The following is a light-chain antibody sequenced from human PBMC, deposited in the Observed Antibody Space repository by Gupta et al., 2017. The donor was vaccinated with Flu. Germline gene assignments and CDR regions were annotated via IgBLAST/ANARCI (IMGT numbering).Light chain of an antibody. V-gene: IGKV2-28*01. CDR3: RQKLQTPFT. Sequence: DIVMTQSPLSLPVTPGEPASISCRSSQSLLHSNGYKYLDWYLQKPGQSLQLLIYLGSNRTSGVPDRFSGSGSGTDFTLKINRVEAEDVGVYYCRQKLQTPFTFGHGTKVEIK. CDR1: QSLLHSNGYKY. J-gene: IGKJ3*01. CDR2: LGS.